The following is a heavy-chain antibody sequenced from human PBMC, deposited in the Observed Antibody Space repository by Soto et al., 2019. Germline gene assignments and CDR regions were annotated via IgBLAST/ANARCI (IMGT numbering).Heavy chain of an antibody. CDR3: ARAYRENYFYAMDV. CDR1: GGSFSNYA. D-gene: IGHD1-26*01. CDR2: IIPMFGIG. V-gene: IGHV1-69*01. Sequence: QVQLVQSGAEVKMPGSSVRVSCKASGGSFSNYAISWVRQAPGQGLEWMGGIIPMFGIGNYAEKFLGRVTITADESTSTSHMELGSLRSEDTAVYFCARAYRENYFYAMDVWGQGTTVTVSS. J-gene: IGHJ6*02.